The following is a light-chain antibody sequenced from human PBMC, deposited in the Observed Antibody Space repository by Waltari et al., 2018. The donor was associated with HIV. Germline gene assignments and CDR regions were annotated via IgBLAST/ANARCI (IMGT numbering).Light chain of an antibody. CDR2: DVN. CDR3: CSYTGSSSYNYV. J-gene: IGLJ1*01. V-gene: IGLV2-11*01. CDR1: SSDVGGHTY. Sequence: QSALTQPRSVSGSPGRSVTISCTGTSSDVGGHTYVSWFQQHPGKGPKLLLYDVNKRSPGVPVRSSGSKSGNTASLTISGLQTEDEADYFCCSYTGSSSYNYVFGTGTKVTVL.